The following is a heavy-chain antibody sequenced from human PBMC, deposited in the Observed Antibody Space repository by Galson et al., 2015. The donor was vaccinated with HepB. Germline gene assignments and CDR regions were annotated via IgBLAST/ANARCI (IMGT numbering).Heavy chain of an antibody. D-gene: IGHD3-10*01. V-gene: IGHV3-30*04. CDR3: AKEGYGSGSYLYYYYYYGMDV. J-gene: IGHJ6*02. Sequence: SLRLSCAASGFTFSSYAMHWVRQAPGKGLEWVAVISYDGSNKYYADSVKGRFTISRDNSKNTLYLQMNSPRAEDTAVYYCAKEGYGSGSYLYYYYYYGMDVWGQGTTVTVSS. CDR1: GFTFSSYA. CDR2: ISYDGSNK.